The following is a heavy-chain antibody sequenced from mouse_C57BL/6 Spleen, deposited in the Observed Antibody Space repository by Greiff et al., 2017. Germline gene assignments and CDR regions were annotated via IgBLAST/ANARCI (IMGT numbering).Heavy chain of an antibody. CDR1: GYTFTSYW. D-gene: IGHD1-1*01. CDR2: IDPSDSYT. J-gene: IGHJ1*03. CDR3: ARDYYGSSEWYFDV. V-gene: IGHV1-50*01. Sequence: VQLQQSGAELVKPGASVKLSCKASGYTFTSYWMQWVKQRPGQGLEWIGEIDPSDSYTNYNQKFKGKATLTVDTSSSTAYMQLSSLTSEDSAFYYCARDYYGSSEWYFDVWGTGTTVTVSS.